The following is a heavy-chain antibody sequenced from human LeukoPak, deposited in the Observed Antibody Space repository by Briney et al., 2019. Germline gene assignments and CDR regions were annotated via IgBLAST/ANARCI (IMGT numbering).Heavy chain of an antibody. V-gene: IGHV1-18*01. CDR3: ARSLRRITIFGVVIPPFDY. J-gene: IGHJ4*02. CDR2: ISAYNGNT. CDR1: GYTFTSYG. Sequence: ASVKVSCKASGYTFTSYGISWVRQAPGQGLEWMGWISAYNGNTNYAQKLQGRVTMTTDTSTSTAYMELRSLRSDDTAVYYCARSLRRITIFGVVIPPFDYWGQGTLVTVSS. D-gene: IGHD3-3*01.